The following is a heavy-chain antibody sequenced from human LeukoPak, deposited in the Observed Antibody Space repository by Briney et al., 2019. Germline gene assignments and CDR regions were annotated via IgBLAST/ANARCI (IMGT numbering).Heavy chain of an antibody. J-gene: IGHJ5*02. V-gene: IGHV3-23*01. CDR2: IRGSDGST. CDR1: EFTFSTHA. CDR3: AKGSSGYFADL. Sequence: PGGSLRLSCAASEFTFSTHAMSWVRQAPGKGLEWVSSIRGSDGSTYYADSVKGRFAISRDNSKNTLYLQMNSLRAEDTALYYCAKGSSGYFADLWGQGTLVTVSS. D-gene: IGHD3-22*01.